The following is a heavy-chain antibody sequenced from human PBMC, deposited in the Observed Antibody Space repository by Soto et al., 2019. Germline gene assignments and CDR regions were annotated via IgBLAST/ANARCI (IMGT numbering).Heavy chain of an antibody. CDR2: IIPIFGTA. J-gene: IGHJ3*02. CDR1: GGTFSSYA. Sequence: QVQLVQSGAEVKKPGSSVKVSCKASGGTFSSYAISWVRQAPGQGLEWMGGIIPIFGTANYAQTFQGRVRITADEDTCTAYMELSSLRFEDTAVYYCATRITMIVVVTDDAFDIWGQGTMVTVSS. D-gene: IGHD3-22*01. V-gene: IGHV1-69*01. CDR3: ATRITMIVVVTDDAFDI.